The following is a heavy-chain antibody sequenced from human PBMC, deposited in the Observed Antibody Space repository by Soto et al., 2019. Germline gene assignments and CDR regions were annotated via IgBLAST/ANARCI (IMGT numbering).Heavy chain of an antibody. Sequence: VGSLRLSCAASGFTFSSYSMNWVRQAPGKGLEWVSSISSSSSYIYYADSVKGRFTISRDNAKNSLYLQMNSLRAEDTAVYYCARDLGSSSSYYFDYWGQGTLVTVSS. J-gene: IGHJ4*02. D-gene: IGHD6-6*01. CDR3: ARDLGSSSSYYFDY. CDR1: GFTFSSYS. CDR2: ISSSSSYI. V-gene: IGHV3-21*01.